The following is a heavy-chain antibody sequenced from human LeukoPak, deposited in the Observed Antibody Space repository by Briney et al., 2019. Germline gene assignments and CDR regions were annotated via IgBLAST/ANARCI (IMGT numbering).Heavy chain of an antibody. D-gene: IGHD6-6*01. CDR3: AKDLGRVSSSSSLNYYFDY. V-gene: IGHV3-53*05. J-gene: IGHJ4*02. CDR1: GFTVSSNY. Sequence: PGGSLRLSCAASGFTVSSNYMSWVRQAPGKGLEWVSVIYSGGSTYYADSVKGRFTISRDNSKNTLYLQMNSLRAEDTAVYYCAKDLGRVSSSSSLNYYFDYWGQGTLVTVSS. CDR2: IYSGGST.